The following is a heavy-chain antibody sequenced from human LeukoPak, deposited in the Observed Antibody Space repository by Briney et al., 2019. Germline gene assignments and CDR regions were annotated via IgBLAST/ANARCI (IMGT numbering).Heavy chain of an antibody. CDR1: GGSISSGGYY. CDR2: IYYSGST. Sequence: PSETLSLTCTVSGGSISSGGYYWSWIRQHPGKGLEWIGYIYYSGSTYYNPSLKSRVTISVDTSKNQFSLKLSSVTAADTAVYYCARVRRSIAAAGHRCDPWGQGTLVTVSS. D-gene: IGHD6-13*01. J-gene: IGHJ5*02. V-gene: IGHV4-31*03. CDR3: ARVRRSIAAAGHRCDP.